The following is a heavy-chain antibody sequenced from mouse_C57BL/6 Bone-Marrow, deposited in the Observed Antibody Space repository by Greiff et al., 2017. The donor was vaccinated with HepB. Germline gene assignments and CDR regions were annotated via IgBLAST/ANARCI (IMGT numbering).Heavy chain of an antibody. V-gene: IGHV5-4*01. CDR1: GFTFSSYA. Sequence: EVQLVESGGGLVKPGGSLKLSCAASGFTFSSYAMSWVRQTPEKRLEWVATISDGGSYTYYPDNVKGRFTISRDNAKNNLYLQMSHLKSEDTAMYYCARDDDSHYFDYWGQGTTLTVSS. J-gene: IGHJ2*01. CDR2: ISDGGSYT. CDR3: ARDDDSHYFDY.